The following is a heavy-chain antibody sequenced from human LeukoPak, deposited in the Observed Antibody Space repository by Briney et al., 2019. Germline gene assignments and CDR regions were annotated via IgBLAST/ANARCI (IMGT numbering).Heavy chain of an antibody. CDR1: GYTFTSYG. V-gene: IGHV1-18*01. CDR3: ARHQGGYSSGWYRAYYYYMDV. CDR2: ISAYNGNT. D-gene: IGHD6-19*01. J-gene: IGHJ6*03. Sequence: ASVKVSCKASGYTFTSYGISWVRQAPGQGLEWMGWISAYNGNTNYAQKLQGRVTMTTDTSTSTAYMELRSLRSDDTAVYYCARHQGGYSSGWYRAYYYYMDVWGKGTTVTISS.